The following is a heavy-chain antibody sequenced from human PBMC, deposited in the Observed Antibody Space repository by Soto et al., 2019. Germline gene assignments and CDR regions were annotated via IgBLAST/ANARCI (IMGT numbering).Heavy chain of an antibody. CDR2: IDPSDSYT. CDR1: GYSFTSYW. J-gene: IGHJ5*02. V-gene: IGHV5-10-1*01. D-gene: IGHD2-8*01. CDR3: ARLDVLGYCTNGVCPRDP. Sequence: PGESLKISCKGSGYSFTSYWISWVRQMPGKGLEWMGRIDPSDSYTNYSPSFQGHVTISADKSISTAYLQWSSLKASDTAMYYCARLDVLGYCTNGVCPRDPWGQGTLVTVSS.